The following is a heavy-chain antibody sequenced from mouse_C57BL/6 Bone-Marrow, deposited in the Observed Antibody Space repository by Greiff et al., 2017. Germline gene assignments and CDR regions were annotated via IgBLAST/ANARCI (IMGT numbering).Heavy chain of an antibody. D-gene: IGHD1-1*01. V-gene: IGHV5-9*01. CDR3: ARPVYGYYFDY. J-gene: IGHJ2*01. Sequence: EVQGVESGGGLVKPGGSLKLSCAASGFTFSSYTMSWVRQTPEKRLEWVATISGGGGNTYYPDSVKGRFTISSDNAKNTLYLQMSSLRSEDTALYYCARPVYGYYFDYWGQGTTLTVSS. CDR1: GFTFSSYT. CDR2: ISGGGGNT.